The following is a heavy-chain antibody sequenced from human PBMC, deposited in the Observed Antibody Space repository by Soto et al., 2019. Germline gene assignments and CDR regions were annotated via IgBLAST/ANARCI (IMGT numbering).Heavy chain of an antibody. D-gene: IGHD4-17*01. CDR2: IYYSGST. V-gene: IGHV4-39*01. J-gene: IGHJ4*02. CDR3: ARLPLTTVTYYFDY. CDR1: GGSISSSSYY. Sequence: SETLSLTCTVSGGSISSSSYYWGWIRQPPGKGLEWIGSIYYSGSTYYNPSLKSRVTISVDTSKNQFSLKLSSVTAADTAVYYCARLPLTTVTYYFDYWGQGTLVTVSS.